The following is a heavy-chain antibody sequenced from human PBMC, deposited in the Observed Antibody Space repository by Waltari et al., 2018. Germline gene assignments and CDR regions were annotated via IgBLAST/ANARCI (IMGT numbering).Heavy chain of an antibody. V-gene: IGHV4-59*01. CDR1: GGSMRSYH. Sequence: HLQESGPGLVKTSETLSLTCTVSGGSMRSYHWGWIRQAPGKGLGWIGYVYYSGSTDYNPSLKSRVTMSVDSSKSQFSLNLTSVTAADTAVYYCASDSSGYNFPFDYWGQGILVTVSS. CDR2: VYYSGST. CDR3: ASDSSGYNFPFDY. J-gene: IGHJ4*02. D-gene: IGHD3-22*01.